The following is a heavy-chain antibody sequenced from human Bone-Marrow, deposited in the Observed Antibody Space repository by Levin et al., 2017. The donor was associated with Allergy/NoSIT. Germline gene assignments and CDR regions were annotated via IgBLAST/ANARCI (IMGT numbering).Heavy chain of an antibody. J-gene: IGHJ4*02. D-gene: IGHD3-22*01. V-gene: IGHV3-9*01. CDR2: IGWNSGTI. CDR1: GFTFNDYA. CDR3: AKDTGSNYYDSGGLDH. Sequence: PGGSLRLSCAASGFTFNDYAMHWVRQVPGKGLEWVSGIGWNSGTIGYADSVEGRFTISRDNAENSMYLHMNSLRPEDTALYYCAKDTGSNYYDSGGLDHWGQGTLVTVSS.